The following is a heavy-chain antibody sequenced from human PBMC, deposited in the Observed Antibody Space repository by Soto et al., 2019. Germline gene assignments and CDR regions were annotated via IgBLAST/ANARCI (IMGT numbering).Heavy chain of an antibody. CDR3: ARDLGGNLLTAGYGMDV. Sequence: QVQLQESGPGLVKPSQTLSLTCTVSGGSISSGGYYWSWIRQHPGKGLEWIGYIYYSGSTYYNPSLKSRVTISVDTSKNHFSLKLSSVTAADTAVYYCARDLGGNLLTAGYGMDVWGQGTTVTVSS. D-gene: IGHD1-1*01. V-gene: IGHV4-31*03. J-gene: IGHJ6*02. CDR2: IYYSGST. CDR1: GGSISSGGYY.